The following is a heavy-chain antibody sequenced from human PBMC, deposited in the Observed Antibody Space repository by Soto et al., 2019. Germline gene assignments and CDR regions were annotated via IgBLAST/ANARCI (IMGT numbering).Heavy chain of an antibody. J-gene: IGHJ4*02. CDR1: GGCISSSSSY. V-gene: IGHV4-39*01. D-gene: IGHD6-19*01. CDR2: IYYSGST. Sequence: SSETLSLTGTVSGGCISSSSSYWGWIRQPPGKGLEWIGSIYYSGSTYYNQSLTSRVTISVDTSKNQFSLKLSSVTAADTAVYYCASRTAYSSVGDYWGQGTLVTVSS. CDR3: ASRTAYSSVGDY.